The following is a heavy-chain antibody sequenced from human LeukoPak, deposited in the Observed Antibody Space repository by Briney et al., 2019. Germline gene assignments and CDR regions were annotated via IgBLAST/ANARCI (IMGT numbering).Heavy chain of an antibody. Sequence: ASVKVSCKASGYTFTGYYMHWVRQAPGQGLEWMGWINPNSGGTNYAQKFQGRVTMTRDTSISTAYMELSRLRSDDTAVYYCARVQSSSWYSPYYYYGMDVWGQGTTVTASS. CDR1: GYTFTGYY. V-gene: IGHV1-2*02. D-gene: IGHD6-13*01. CDR3: ARVQSSSWYSPYYYYGMDV. CDR2: INPNSGGT. J-gene: IGHJ6*02.